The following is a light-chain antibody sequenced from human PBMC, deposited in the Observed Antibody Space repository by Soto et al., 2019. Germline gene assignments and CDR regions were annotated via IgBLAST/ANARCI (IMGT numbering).Light chain of an antibody. CDR3: AAGDDSRKSQV. CDR1: SSNIRSNA. J-gene: IGLJ1*01. Sequence: QSVLIQPPSVSGTPRQRVTISWSGSSSNIRSNAVNWYQQFPGKAPKLLISYDDLVASGVSARSSGSKSGTSASLAISGLQSEDEADYYCAAGDDSRKSQVFGTGTKVTVL. CDR2: YDD. V-gene: IGLV1-36*01.